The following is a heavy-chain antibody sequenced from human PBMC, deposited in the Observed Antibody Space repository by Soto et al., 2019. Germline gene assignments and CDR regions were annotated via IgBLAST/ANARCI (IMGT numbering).Heavy chain of an antibody. J-gene: IGHJ4*02. V-gene: IGHV1-2*02. Sequence: ASLKVSCKASGYTFTGYFIHWVRQAPGQGLEWMGWINPNSGATKYAHKFQGSVTMTRDTSISKAYMELTLLRSDDTAIYYCARGGGMILAPVXWGEGTLVTVSX. D-gene: IGHD3-16*01. CDR2: INPNSGAT. CDR1: GYTFTGYF. CDR3: ARGGGMILAPVX.